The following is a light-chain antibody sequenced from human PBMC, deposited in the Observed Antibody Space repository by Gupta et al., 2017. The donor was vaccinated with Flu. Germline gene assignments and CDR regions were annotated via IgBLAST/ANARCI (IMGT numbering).Light chain of an antibody. J-gene: IGKJ5*01. CDR2: DAS. CDR1: QSVSSS. Sequence: ATLSLSRGERATLSGRASQSVSSSVAGYQQKPGQAPRLLIYDASKRATGIPARFSGSGSGTDFSLTISSLEPEDFAVYSCQPRSSWPPITFGQGTRLEIK. V-gene: IGKV3-11*01. CDR3: QPRSSWPPIT.